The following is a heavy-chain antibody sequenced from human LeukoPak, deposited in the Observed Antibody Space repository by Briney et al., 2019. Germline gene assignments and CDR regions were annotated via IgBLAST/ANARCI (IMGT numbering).Heavy chain of an antibody. CDR3: ARHQKAARGTLDY. D-gene: IGHD1-1*01. CDR1: GGSISSSSYY. J-gene: IGHJ4*02. Sequence: SETLSLTCTVSGGSISSSSYYWGWIRQPPGKGLEWIGGIYYSGSTYYNPSLKSRVTISVDTSKNQFSLKLSSVTAADTAVYYCARHQKAARGTLDYWGQGTLVTVSS. CDR2: IYYSGST. V-gene: IGHV4-39*01.